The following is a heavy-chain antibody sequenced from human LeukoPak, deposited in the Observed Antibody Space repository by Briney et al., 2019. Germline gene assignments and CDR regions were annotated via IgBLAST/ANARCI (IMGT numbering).Heavy chain of an antibody. V-gene: IGHV3-23*01. D-gene: IGHD2-2*01. CDR3: ARGSMYQLDY. J-gene: IGHJ4*02. Sequence: GGTLRLSCAASGFSFSSHGMSWVRQAPGKGLEWVSGIISGAGVTYYADSVKGRFTISRDNAKNTLYLQMNSLRAEDTAVYYCARGSMYQLDYWGQGTVVIVTS. CDR2: IISGAGVT. CDR1: GFSFSSHG.